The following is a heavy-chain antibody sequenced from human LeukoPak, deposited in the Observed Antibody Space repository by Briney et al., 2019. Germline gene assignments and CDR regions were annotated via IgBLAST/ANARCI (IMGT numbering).Heavy chain of an antibody. CDR3: AREGYYGSGSPPSLYFDY. D-gene: IGHD3-10*01. J-gene: IGHJ4*02. V-gene: IGHV3-21*01. CDR2: ISSSSSYI. CDR1: GFTFSSYS. Sequence: GGSLRLSCAASGFTFSSYSMNWVRQAPGKGLEWVSSISSSSSYIYYADSVKGRFTISRDNSRSALYLHMNSLRPEDTAIYYCAREGYYGSGSPPSLYFDYWGQGTLVTVSS.